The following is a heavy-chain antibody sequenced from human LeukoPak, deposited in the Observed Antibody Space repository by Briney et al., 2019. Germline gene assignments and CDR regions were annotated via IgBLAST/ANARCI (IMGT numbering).Heavy chain of an antibody. V-gene: IGHV3-48*03. D-gene: IGHD6-13*01. CDR3: ASSLPRYSSSWYLFNY. CDR2: ISSSGSTT. Sequence: GGSLRLSCAASGFTFSSYEMNWVRQAPGKGLEWVSYISSSGSTTYSADSVKGRFTISRDNSKNTLFLQMSSLRAEDTAVYYCASSLPRYSSSWYLFNYWGQGTLVTVSS. J-gene: IGHJ4*02. CDR1: GFTFSSYE.